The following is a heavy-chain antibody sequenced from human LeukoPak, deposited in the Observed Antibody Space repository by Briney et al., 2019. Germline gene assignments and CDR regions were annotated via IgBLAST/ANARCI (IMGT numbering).Heavy chain of an antibody. CDR1: GGSISSYY. CDR2: IYYTGST. D-gene: IGHD2-2*01. Sequence: SETPSLTCTVSGGSISSYYWSWIRQPPGKGLEWIGFIYYTGSTHYNPSLKSRVTVSVDTSKNQFSLKLSAVTAADTAVYYCARHYIQPPHYFDYWGQGTLVTVSS. CDR3: ARHYIQPPHYFDY. V-gene: IGHV4-59*08. J-gene: IGHJ4*02.